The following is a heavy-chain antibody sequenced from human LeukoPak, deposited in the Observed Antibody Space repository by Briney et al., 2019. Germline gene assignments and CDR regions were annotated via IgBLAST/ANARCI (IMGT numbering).Heavy chain of an antibody. V-gene: IGHV1-69*13. CDR3: ARDRVYSYGSYFDY. J-gene: IGHJ4*02. CDR1: GGTFSSYA. CDR2: IIPIFGTA. D-gene: IGHD5-18*01. Sequence: SVTVSCKASGGTFSSYAISWVRQAPGQGLEWMGGIIPIFGTANYAQKFQGRVTITADESTSTAYMELSSLRSEDTAVYYCARDRVYSYGSYFDYWGQGTLVTVSS.